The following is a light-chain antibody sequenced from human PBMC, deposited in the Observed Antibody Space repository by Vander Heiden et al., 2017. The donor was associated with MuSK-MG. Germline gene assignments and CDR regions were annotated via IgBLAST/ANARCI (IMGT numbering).Light chain of an antibody. J-gene: IGKJ2*01. CDR1: QSVSSSY. CDR2: GAS. CDR3: QQDGSSPLYT. V-gene: IGKV3-20*01. Sequence: VLTQSPGTPSLSPGERATLSCRASQSVSSSYLAWYQQKPGQAPRLLIYGASSRATGIPDRFSGSGSGTDFTLTISRLEPEDFAVYYCQQDGSSPLYTFGQGTKLEIK.